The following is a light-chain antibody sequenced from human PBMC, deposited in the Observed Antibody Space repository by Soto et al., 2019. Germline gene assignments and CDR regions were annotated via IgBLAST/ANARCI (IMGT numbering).Light chain of an antibody. CDR2: DAS. Sequence: GLTQSPATLSLSPGERATLSCRASQSVSSYLAWYQQKPGQAPRLLIYDASNRATGIPARFSGSGSGTDFTLTITSLEPEDFAVYYCQHRSNWPLTFGGGTKVDIK. CDR1: QSVSSY. J-gene: IGKJ4*01. V-gene: IGKV3-11*01. CDR3: QHRSNWPLT.